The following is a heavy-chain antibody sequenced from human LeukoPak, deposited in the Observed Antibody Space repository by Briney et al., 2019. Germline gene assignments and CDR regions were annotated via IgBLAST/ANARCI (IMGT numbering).Heavy chain of an antibody. J-gene: IGHJ4*02. CDR2: IIPILGIA. V-gene: IGHV1-69*04. CDR1: GGTFSSHT. Sequence: ASVKVSCKASGGTFSSHTISWVRQAPGQGLEWMGRIIPILGIANYAQKFQGRVTITADKSTSTAYMELSSLRSEDTAVYYCARDIGSSGYSRAHFDYWGQGTLVTVSS. D-gene: IGHD3-22*01. CDR3: ARDIGSSGYSRAHFDY.